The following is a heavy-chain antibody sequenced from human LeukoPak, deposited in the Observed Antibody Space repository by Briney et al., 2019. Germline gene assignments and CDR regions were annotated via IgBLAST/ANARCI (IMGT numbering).Heavy chain of an antibody. CDR2: ISSSSSYT. D-gene: IGHD3-22*01. Sequence: SGGSLRLSCAASGFTFSSYSMNWVRQAPGKGLEWVSSISSSSSYTYYADSVKGRFTISRDNAKNSLYLQMNSLRAEDTAVYYCARDAYYYDSSGYSAWGQGTLVTVSS. V-gene: IGHV3-21*01. CDR1: GFTFSSYS. CDR3: ARDAYYYDSSGYSA. J-gene: IGHJ5*02.